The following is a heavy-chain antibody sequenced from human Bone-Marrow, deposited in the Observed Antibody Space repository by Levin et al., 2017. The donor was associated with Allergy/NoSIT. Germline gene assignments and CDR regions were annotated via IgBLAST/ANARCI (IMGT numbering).Heavy chain of an antibody. D-gene: IGHD3-16*01. CDR3: ARGWGFF. V-gene: IGHV1-2*06. Sequence: GESLKISCKASGYTFTGYNVHWVRQAPGQGLEWVGRINPNSGGTNYAQKFQGRVTMTRDTSTSTVYMELSSLRSDDTAEYYCARGWGFFWGQGTLVTVSS. CDR1: GYTFTGYN. J-gene: IGHJ4*02. CDR2: INPNSGGT.